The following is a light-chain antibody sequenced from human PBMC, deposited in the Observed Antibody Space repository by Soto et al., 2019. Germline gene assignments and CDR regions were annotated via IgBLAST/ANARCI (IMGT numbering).Light chain of an antibody. CDR2: AAS. J-gene: IGKJ3*01. CDR1: QDVSRY. V-gene: IGKV1-9*01. CDR3: QELNSYVFA. Sequence: DIQLTQSPSFLSASVGDRVTITCRASQDVSRYLAWYQQKPGKAPNLLIYAASTLRSGVPSRFSGSGSEAEFALTISSMQPEDFATYYCQELNSYVFAFDPGNKVDI.